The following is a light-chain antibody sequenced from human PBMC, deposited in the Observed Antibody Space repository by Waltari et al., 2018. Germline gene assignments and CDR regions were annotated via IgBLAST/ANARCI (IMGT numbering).Light chain of an antibody. CDR1: QSISSW. CDR2: KAS. J-gene: IGKJ3*01. V-gene: IGKV1-5*03. CDR3: QQYNNYPFT. Sequence: TRRASQSISSWLAWYQQKPGKAPKLLIYKASSLESGVPSRFSGSGSGTEFTLTISSLQPDDFATYYCQQYNNYPFTFGPGTKVDIK.